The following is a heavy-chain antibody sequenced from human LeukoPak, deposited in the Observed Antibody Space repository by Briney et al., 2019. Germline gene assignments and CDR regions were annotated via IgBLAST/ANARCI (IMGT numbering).Heavy chain of an antibody. J-gene: IGHJ1*01. V-gene: IGHV1-69*05. Sequence: ASVKVSCKASGGTFSSYAISWVRQAPGQGLEWMGGIIPIFGTANYAQKFQGRVTITTDESTSTAYMELSSLRSEDTAVYYCARELAYCGGDCYSGYFQHWGQGTLVTVSS. D-gene: IGHD2-21*02. CDR1: GGTFSSYA. CDR3: ARELAYCGGDCYSGYFQH. CDR2: IIPIFGTA.